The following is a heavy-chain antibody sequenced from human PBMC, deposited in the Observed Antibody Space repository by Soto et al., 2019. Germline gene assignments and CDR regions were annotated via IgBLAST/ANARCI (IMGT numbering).Heavy chain of an antibody. D-gene: IGHD1-26*01. CDR3: AREVGRGCFDT. J-gene: IGHJ5*02. CDR2: LSSSSSYI. V-gene: IGHV3-21*01. Sequence: EVQLVESGGGLVKPGGSLRLSCAASGFTFSSYNMNWVRQAPGKGLEWVSSLSSSSSYIYYADSVKGRFTISRDNAKNSLYLQMNSLRAEDTAVYSGAREVGRGCFDTWGKGTLVTVSS. CDR1: GFTFSSYN.